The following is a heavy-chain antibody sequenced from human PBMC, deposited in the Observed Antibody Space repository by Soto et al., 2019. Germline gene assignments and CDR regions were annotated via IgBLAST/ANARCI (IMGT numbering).Heavy chain of an antibody. CDR2: MNPNSGNT. Sequence: QVQLVQSGAEVKKPGASVKVSCKASGYTFTSYDINWVRQATGQGLEWMGWMNPNSGNTGYAQKFQGRVTMTRNTSISTAYMELSSLRSEDTAVYYCARGGTYYYDSSGSGADDFDIWGQGTMVTVSS. CDR1: GYTFTSYD. J-gene: IGHJ3*02. D-gene: IGHD3-22*01. CDR3: ARGGTYYYDSSGSGADDFDI. V-gene: IGHV1-8*01.